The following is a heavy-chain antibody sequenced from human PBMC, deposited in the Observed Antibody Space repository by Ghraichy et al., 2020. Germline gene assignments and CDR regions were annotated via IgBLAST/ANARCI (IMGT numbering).Heavy chain of an antibody. CDR2: INHSGST. CDR3: ASRPTPIARAQRYFDY. J-gene: IGHJ4*02. V-gene: IGHV4-34*01. Sequence: SETLSLTCAVYGGSFSGYYWSWIRQPPGKGLEWIGEINHSGSTNYNPSLKSRVTISVDTSKNQFSLKLSSVTAADTAVYYCASRPTPIARAQRYFDYWGQGTLVTVSS. CDR1: GGSFSGYY. D-gene: IGHD6-13*01.